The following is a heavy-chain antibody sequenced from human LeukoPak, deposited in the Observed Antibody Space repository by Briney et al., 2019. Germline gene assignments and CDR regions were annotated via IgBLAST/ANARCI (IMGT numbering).Heavy chain of an antibody. Sequence: LETLSLTCTVSGGSISSSSYYWGWIRQPPGKGLEWIGSIYYSGSTYYNPSLKSRVTISVDTSKNQFSLKLSSVTAADTAVYYCASLKRGYSGYDSVSRDYWGQGTLVTVSS. D-gene: IGHD5-12*01. V-gene: IGHV4-39*01. CDR3: ASLKRGYSGYDSVSRDY. J-gene: IGHJ4*02. CDR2: IYYSGST. CDR1: GGSISSSSYY.